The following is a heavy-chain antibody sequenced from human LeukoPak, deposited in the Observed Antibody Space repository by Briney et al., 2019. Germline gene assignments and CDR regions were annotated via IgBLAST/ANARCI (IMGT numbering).Heavy chain of an antibody. CDR2: INHSGST. V-gene: IGHV4-34*01. CDR1: GGSFSGYY. D-gene: IGHD5-18*01. CDR3: ARGRLRGYSYLVFDY. Sequence: SEXLSLTCAVYGGSFSGYYWSWLRQPPGKGLEWIGEINHSGSTNYNPSLKSRVTISVDTSKNQFSLKLSSVTSVDTAVYYCARGRLRGYSYLVFDYWGQGTLVTVSS. J-gene: IGHJ4*02.